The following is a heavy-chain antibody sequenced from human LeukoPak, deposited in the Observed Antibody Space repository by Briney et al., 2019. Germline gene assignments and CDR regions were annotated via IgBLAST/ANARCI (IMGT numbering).Heavy chain of an antibody. CDR1: GGSISSGDYY. Sequence: PSETLSLTCTVSGGSISSGDYYWSWIRQPPGKGLEWIGYIYYNGSTYYNPSLKSRVTISVDTSKNQFSLKLSSVTAADTAVYYCARTSLGGAWFDPWGQGTLVTVSS. J-gene: IGHJ5*02. CDR3: ARTSLGGAWFDP. CDR2: IYYNGST. D-gene: IGHD3-10*01. V-gene: IGHV4-30-4*08.